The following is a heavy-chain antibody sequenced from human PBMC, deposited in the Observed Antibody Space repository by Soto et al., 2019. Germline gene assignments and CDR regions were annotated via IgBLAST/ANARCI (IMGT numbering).Heavy chain of an antibody. V-gene: IGHV4-34*01. D-gene: IGHD6-13*01. CDR2: INHSGST. Sequence: SETLSLTCAVYGGSFSGYYWSWIRQPPGKGLEWIGEINHSGSTNYNPSLKSRVTISVDTSKNQFSLKLSSVTAADTAVYYCTRSTAGSFDSWGRGTLVTVSS. J-gene: IGHJ4*02. CDR3: TRSTAGSFDS. CDR1: GGSFSGYY.